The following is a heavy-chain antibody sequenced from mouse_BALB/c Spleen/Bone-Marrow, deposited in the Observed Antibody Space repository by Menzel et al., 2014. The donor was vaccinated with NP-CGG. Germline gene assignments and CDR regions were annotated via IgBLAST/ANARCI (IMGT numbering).Heavy chain of an antibody. Sequence: VQLQQSGAELVKPGASVKMSCKASGYTFISYVMHWVKQKPGQGLEWIGYINPYNDGTKYNEKFKGKATLTSDKSSSTAYMELSSLTSEDSAVYYCARYPDYYGSSYAMDYWGQGTSVTVSS. V-gene: IGHV1-14*01. CDR3: ARYPDYYGSSYAMDY. CDR1: GYTFISYV. CDR2: INPYNDGT. J-gene: IGHJ4*01. D-gene: IGHD1-1*01.